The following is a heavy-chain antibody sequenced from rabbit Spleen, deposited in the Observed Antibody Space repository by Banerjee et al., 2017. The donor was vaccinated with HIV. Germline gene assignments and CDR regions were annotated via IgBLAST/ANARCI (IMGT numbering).Heavy chain of an antibody. CDR1: GFSFSSNW. CDR2: IDTNDGDT. Sequence: LEESGGGLVKTGGTLTLTCTVSGFSFSSNWICWVRQAPGKGLEWIACIDTNDGDTDYANWPKGRFTISKTSSTTVTLQMTSLTAADTATYFCARNYVNAFDPWGPGTLVTVS. D-gene: IGHD1-1*01. CDR3: ARNYVNAFDP. V-gene: IGHV1S45*01. J-gene: IGHJ2*01.